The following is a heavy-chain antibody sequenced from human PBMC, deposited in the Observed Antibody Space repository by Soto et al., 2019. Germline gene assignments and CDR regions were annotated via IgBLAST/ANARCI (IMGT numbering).Heavy chain of an antibody. CDR3: ARRGSWSRQGFDP. J-gene: IGHJ5*02. Sequence: QVQLQESGPGLVKPSQTLSLTCTVSGGSISSGDYYWSWIRQHPGKGLEWIGYIYYSGSTYYNPSLNSRVTISVDTSKHHFSRKRRSVTAADTAVYYSARRGSWSRQGFDPWGRGTRVTVSS. CDR1: GGSISSGDYY. V-gene: IGHV4-31*03. D-gene: IGHD3-16*01. CDR2: IYYSGST.